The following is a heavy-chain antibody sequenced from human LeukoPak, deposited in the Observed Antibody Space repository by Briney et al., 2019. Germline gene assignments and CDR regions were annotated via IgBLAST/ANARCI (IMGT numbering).Heavy chain of an antibody. CDR2: INPHSGVT. D-gene: IGHD1-26*01. V-gene: IGHV1-2*02. J-gene: IGHJ4*02. CDR1: GYTFTGYY. CDR3: ARDQVAATSAYNFDY. Sequence: ASVKVSCKASGYTFTGYYLHWVRQAPGQGLEWMGWINPHSGVTTFPQKFQGRVTMTMDTSISTTYMELNRLRSDDTAVYYCARDQVAATSAYNFDYWGQGTLVTVSS.